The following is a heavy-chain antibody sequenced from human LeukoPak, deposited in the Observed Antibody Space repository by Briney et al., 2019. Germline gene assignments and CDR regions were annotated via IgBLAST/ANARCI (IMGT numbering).Heavy chain of an antibody. CDR2: FDPEDGET. CDR1: GYTLTELS. J-gene: IGHJ4*02. D-gene: IGHD3-22*01. Sequence: ASVKVSCNVSGYTLTELSMHWVRQAPGKGLEWMGGFDPEDGETIYAQKFQGRVTMTEDTSTDTAYMELSSLRSEDTAVYYCATAPPRYYYDSSGSDYWGQGTLVTVSS. CDR3: ATAPPRYYYDSSGSDY. V-gene: IGHV1-24*01.